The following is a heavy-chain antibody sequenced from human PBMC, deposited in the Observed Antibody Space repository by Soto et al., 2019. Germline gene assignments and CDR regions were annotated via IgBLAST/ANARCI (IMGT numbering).Heavy chain of an antibody. CDR3: AKVLAGAGPFDWDFDL. J-gene: IGHJ2*01. CDR2: IYYSGNT. Sequence: QLQLQESGPGLVKTSETLSLTCTVSRGSISSGSYSWGWIRQPPGKVLEWIGNIYYSGNTYSNPSLKRRVTMSVGTSKNHFSLKLRSVTAADTAVYYCAKVLAGAGPFDWDFDLWGRGTLVTVSS. CDR1: RGSISSGSYS. D-gene: IGHD6-19*01. V-gene: IGHV4-39*02.